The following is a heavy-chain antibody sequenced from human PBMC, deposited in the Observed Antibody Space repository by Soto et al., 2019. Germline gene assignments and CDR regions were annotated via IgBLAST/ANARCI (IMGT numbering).Heavy chain of an antibody. V-gene: IGHV4-59*08. CDR2: IYYSGST. J-gene: IGHJ4*02. CDR3: ARRYGANFDY. D-gene: IGHD4-17*01. CDR1: GGSISSYY. Sequence: QVQLQESGPGLVKPSETLSLTCTVSGGSISSYYWSWIRQPPGKGLEWIGYIYYSGSTNYNPSLKSRLTVSVATSKNQFSLKLSSVTAADTAVYYCARRYGANFDYWGQGTLVTVSS.